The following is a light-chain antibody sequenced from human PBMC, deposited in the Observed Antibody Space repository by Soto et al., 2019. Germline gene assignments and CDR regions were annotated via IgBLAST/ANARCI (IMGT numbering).Light chain of an antibody. J-gene: IGKJ2*01. V-gene: IGKV3-20*01. CDR2: GAS. CDR3: QQYGSSVYT. Sequence: EIVLTQSPGTLSLSPGERATLSCRASQSVSNNYFAWYQQKPGQAPRLLIYGASNRATGIPDRFSGSRSGTDFTLTVSRLEPGDFAVYFCQQYGSSVYTFGQGTKLEIK. CDR1: QSVSNNY.